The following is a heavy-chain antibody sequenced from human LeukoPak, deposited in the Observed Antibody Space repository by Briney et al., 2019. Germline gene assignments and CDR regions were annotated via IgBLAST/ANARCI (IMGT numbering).Heavy chain of an antibody. CDR2: IYTSGST. CDR1: GGSISSGSYY. V-gene: IGHV4-61*02. J-gene: IGHJ5*02. D-gene: IGHD6-6*01. CDR3: ARGLIEYSSSSSWFDP. Sequence: SQTLSLTCTVSGGSISSGSYYWSWIRQPAGKGLEWIGRIYTSGSTNYNPSLKSRVTISVDTSKNQFSLKLSSVTAADTAVYYCARGLIEYSSSSSWFDPWGQGTLVTVSS.